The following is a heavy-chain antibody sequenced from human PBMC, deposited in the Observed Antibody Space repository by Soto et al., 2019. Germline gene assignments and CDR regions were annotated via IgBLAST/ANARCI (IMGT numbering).Heavy chain of an antibody. J-gene: IGHJ4*02. CDR2: IIPILGIA. CDR3: MRVDDYAFY. CDR1: GGTFSSYT. D-gene: IGHD4-17*01. Sequence: QVQLVQSGAEVKKPGSSVKVSCKASGGTFSSYTISWVRQAPGQGLEWMGRIIPILGIANYAQKFQGRVKITEDKSPSTDEMKLSRLISDETAAYYCMRVDDYAFYWGKGTLVTVSS. V-gene: IGHV1-69*02.